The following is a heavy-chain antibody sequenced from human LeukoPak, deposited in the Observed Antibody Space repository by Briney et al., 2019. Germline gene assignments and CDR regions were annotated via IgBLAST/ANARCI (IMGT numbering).Heavy chain of an antibody. CDR1: GYSISSGYY. CDR3: ARDSPVERLFDY. Sequence: SETLSLTCAVSGYSISSGYYWGWIRQPPGKGLEWIGYIYYSGSTNYNPSLKSRVTISVDTSKNQFSLKLSSVTAADTAVYYCARDSPVERLFDYWGQGTLVTVSS. J-gene: IGHJ4*02. D-gene: IGHD1-1*01. V-gene: IGHV4-61*01. CDR2: IYYSGST.